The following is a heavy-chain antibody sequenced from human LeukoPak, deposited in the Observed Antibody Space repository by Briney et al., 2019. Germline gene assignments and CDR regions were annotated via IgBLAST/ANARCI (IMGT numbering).Heavy chain of an antibody. Sequence: GASVKVSCKASGYTFTGYYMHWVRQAPGQGLEWMGWINPNSGGTNYAQKFQGRVTMTRDMSTSTVYMELSSLRSEDTAVYYCARNVEMATIDYWGQGTLVTVSS. CDR2: INPNSGGT. CDR1: GYTFTGYY. J-gene: IGHJ4*02. CDR3: ARNVEMATIDY. D-gene: IGHD5-24*01. V-gene: IGHV1-2*02.